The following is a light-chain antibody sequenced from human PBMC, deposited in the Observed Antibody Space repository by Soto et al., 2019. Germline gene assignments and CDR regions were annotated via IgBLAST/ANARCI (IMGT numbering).Light chain of an antibody. CDR3: QQRSNWPVYT. Sequence: EIVLTQSPATLSLSPGERATLSCRASQSVSSYLAWYQQKPGQAPRLLIYDASNRATGIPARFSGSGSGTDFTLTISSLEPEDFAVYYCQQRSNWPVYTFGQGTNLEIK. CDR2: DAS. V-gene: IGKV3-11*01. CDR1: QSVSSY. J-gene: IGKJ2*01.